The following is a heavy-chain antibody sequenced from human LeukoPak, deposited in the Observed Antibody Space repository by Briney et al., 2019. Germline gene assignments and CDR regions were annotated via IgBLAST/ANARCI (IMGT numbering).Heavy chain of an antibody. CDR2: MNPNSGNT. CDR3: ARMGFHYDILTGHYTAPYDY. D-gene: IGHD3-9*01. CDR1: GYTFTSYD. Sequence: GASVKVSFKASGYTFTSYDINWVRQATGQGLEWMGWMNPNSGNTGYAQKFQGRVTMTRNTSISTAYMELSSLRSEDTAVYYCARMGFHYDILTGHYTAPYDYWGQGTLVTVSS. J-gene: IGHJ4*02. V-gene: IGHV1-8*01.